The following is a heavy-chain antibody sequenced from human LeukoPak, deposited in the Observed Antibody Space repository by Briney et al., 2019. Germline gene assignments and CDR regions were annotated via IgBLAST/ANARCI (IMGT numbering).Heavy chain of an antibody. CDR3: ARADLGYYDSSGYYTPRWFDY. D-gene: IGHD3-22*01. Sequence: GGSLRLSCAASGFTFSSYGMHWVRQAPGKGLEWVAFIRYDGSNKYYADSVKGRFTISRDNAKNSLYLQMNSLRAEDTAVYYCARADLGYYDSSGYYTPRWFDYWGQGTLVTVSS. V-gene: IGHV3-30*02. CDR2: IRYDGSNK. CDR1: GFTFSSYG. J-gene: IGHJ4*02.